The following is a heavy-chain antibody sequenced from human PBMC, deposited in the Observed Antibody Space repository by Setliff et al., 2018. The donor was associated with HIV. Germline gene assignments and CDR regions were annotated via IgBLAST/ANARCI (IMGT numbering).Heavy chain of an antibody. D-gene: IGHD5-18*01. CDR1: GDSVRSSSYY. V-gene: IGHV4-39*07. CDR3: ARLGYSYGTRALDY. CDR2: MYSSGIT. Sequence: SDTLSLTCTVSGDSVRSSSYYWGWMRQSPGKGLEWIGSMYSSGITFYNPSLKSRVTISVDTAKNQFSLKLRSVTAADTAVYYWARLGYSYGTRALDYWGHGTLVTVSS. J-gene: IGHJ4*01.